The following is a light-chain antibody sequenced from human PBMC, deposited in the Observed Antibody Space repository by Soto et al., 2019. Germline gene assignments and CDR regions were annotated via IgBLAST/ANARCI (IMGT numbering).Light chain of an antibody. J-gene: IGKJ5*01. Sequence: DIVMAQSALSLPVTPGEPAPISCRSSQSLLHSDGYNYLDWYLQKPGQSPQLLIYLGSNRASGVPDRFSGIGSGTNFTLKISRVEAGDVGVYYCMQPLQTPYTFGQGTRLETK. CDR2: LGS. CDR1: QSLLHSDGYNY. CDR3: MQPLQTPYT. V-gene: IGKV2-28*01.